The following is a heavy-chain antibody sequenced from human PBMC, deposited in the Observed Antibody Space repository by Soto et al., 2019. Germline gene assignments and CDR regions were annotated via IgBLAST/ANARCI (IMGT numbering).Heavy chain of an antibody. D-gene: IGHD3-10*01. CDR2: IIPMYGPA. CDR1: GGTFSSYA. CDR3: VKVSSMVRGVIDNWFDR. Sequence: QVQLVQSGAEVKKPGSSVKVSCKASGGTFSSYAINWVRQAPGQGLEWMGGIIPMYGPAKYAQKFQGRVTITADESTSTAYLHLSSLRSEDTAVYYCVKVSSMVRGVIDNWFDRWGQGTLVTVSS. V-gene: IGHV1-69*01. J-gene: IGHJ5*02.